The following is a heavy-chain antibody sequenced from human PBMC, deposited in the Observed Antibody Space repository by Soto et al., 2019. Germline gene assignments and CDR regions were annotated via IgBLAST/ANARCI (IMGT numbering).Heavy chain of an antibody. J-gene: IGHJ4*02. Sequence: DVQLLESGGGLVQPGGSLRLSCVVSAFTFSNYAMSWVRQAPGKGLEWVSEINGSGGSTYYADSVEGRFTISRDNSKSTLYLQMNSLRAEDTAVYYCAKDLWFRNTYGYFNYWGQGTLVTVSS. D-gene: IGHD2-21*01. CDR1: AFTFSNYA. CDR3: AKDLWFRNTYGYFNY. V-gene: IGHV3-23*01. CDR2: INGSGGST.